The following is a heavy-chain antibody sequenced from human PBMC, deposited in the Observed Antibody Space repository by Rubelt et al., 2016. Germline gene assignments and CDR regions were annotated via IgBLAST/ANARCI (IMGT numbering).Heavy chain of an antibody. CDR2: IRSTSFGGTT. CDR3: ARTGRNSGYYYYGLDV. D-gene: IGHD2/OR15-2a*01. J-gene: IGHJ6*02. V-gene: IGHV3-49*02. Sequence: KGLEWLGFIRSTSFGGTTAFAASVEGRFTISRDDSRRIAYLQMKSLKPEDTDVYYCARTGRNSGYYYYGLDVWGQGTTVTVSS.